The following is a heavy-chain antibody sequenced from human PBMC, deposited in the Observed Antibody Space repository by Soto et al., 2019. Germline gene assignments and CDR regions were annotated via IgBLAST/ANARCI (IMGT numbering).Heavy chain of an antibody. CDR3: ARQADYGDYAWSKGTRRYVDY. CDR2: IYYSGST. CDR1: GGSISSSSYY. V-gene: IGHV4-39*01. J-gene: IGHJ4*02. Sequence: SETLSLTCTVSGGSISSSSYYWGWIRQPPGKGLEWIGSIYYSGSTYYNPSLKSRVTISVDTSKNQFSLKLSSVTAADTAVYYCARQADYGDYAWSKGTRRYVDYWGQGTLVTVSS. D-gene: IGHD4-17*01.